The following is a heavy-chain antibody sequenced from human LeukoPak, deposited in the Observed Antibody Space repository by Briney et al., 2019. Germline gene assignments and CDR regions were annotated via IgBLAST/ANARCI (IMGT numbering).Heavy chain of an antibody. CDR2: IYYSGST. CDR1: GGSFSGYY. J-gene: IGHJ5*02. Sequence: SETLSLTCAVYGGSFSGYYWSWIRQPPGKGLEWIGYIYYSGSTNYNPSLESRVTISVDTSKNQFSLKLSSVTAADTAVYYCAREKAGIAARPWWFDPWGQGTLVTVSS. D-gene: IGHD6-6*01. CDR3: AREKAGIAARPWWFDP. V-gene: IGHV4-59*01.